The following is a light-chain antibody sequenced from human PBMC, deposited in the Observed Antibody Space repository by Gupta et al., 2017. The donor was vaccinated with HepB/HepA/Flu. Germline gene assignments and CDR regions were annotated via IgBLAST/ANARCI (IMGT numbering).Light chain of an antibody. CDR1: SSDVGSYNY. Sequence: QSALTQPRSVSASPGQPATISCPGTSSDVGSYNYISWYQQHPGEAPNVMIYDVSTRPSGVQDGFCCSKAGNAASLTISVLHAEDEADYYCCSYEGSYTWVFGGGTKLTVL. CDR2: DVS. V-gene: IGLV2-11*01. J-gene: IGLJ3*02. CDR3: CSYEGSYTWV.